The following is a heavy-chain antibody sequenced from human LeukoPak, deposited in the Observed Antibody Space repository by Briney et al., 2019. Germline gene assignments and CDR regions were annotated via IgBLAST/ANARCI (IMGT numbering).Heavy chain of an antibody. CDR2: IYTSGST. J-gene: IGHJ4*02. V-gene: IGHV4-61*02. Sequence: SETLSLTCTISGRSISSGSYYWSWIRQPAGKGLEWIGRIYTSGSTNYNPSPKGRVTISVDTSKNQFSLKLSSVPAADTAVYYCARARQQLARYYFDYWGQGTLVTVSS. CDR1: GRSISSGSYY. D-gene: IGHD6-13*01. CDR3: ARARQQLARYYFDY.